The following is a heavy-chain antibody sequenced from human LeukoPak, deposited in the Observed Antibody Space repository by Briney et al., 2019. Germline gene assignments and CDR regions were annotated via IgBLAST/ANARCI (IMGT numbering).Heavy chain of an antibody. CDR1: GFTFSSYA. CDR3: AKGGATNYYYYGMDV. CDR2: ISGSGGST. D-gene: IGHD1-26*01. Sequence: GASLRLSCAASGFTFSSYAMSWVRQAPGKGLEWVSAISGSGGSTYYADSVKGRFTISRDNSKNTLYLQRNSLRAEDTAVYYCAKGGATNYYYYGMDVWGQGTTVTVSS. V-gene: IGHV3-23*01. J-gene: IGHJ6*02.